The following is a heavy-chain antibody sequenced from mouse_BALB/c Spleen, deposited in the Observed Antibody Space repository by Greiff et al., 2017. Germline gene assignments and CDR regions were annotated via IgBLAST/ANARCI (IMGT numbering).Heavy chain of an antibody. V-gene: IGHV7-3*02. Sequence: DVHLVESGGGLVQPGGSLRLSCATSGFTFTDYYMGWVRQPPGKALEWLGFIRNKANGYTTEYSASVKGRFTISRDNSQSILYLQMNTLRAEDSATYYCARDSTVVWDYAMDYWGQGTSVTVSS. J-gene: IGHJ4*01. CDR2: IRNKANGYTT. CDR3: ARDSTVVWDYAMDY. CDR1: GFTFTDYY. D-gene: IGHD1-1*01.